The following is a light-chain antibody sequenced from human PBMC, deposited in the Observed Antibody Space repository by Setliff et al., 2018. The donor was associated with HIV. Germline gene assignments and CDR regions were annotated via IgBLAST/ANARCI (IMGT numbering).Light chain of an antibody. CDR3: CSYAGTYTYI. CDR1: SSAVGAYNF. J-gene: IGLJ1*01. V-gene: IGLV2-11*01. Sequence: QSALTQPRSVSGSPGQSVTFSCTGSSSAVGAYNFVSWYQQHPGKAPKLIIYDVYKRPSGVPDRFSGSKSGDTASLTISGLQSEDEADYYCCSYAGTYTYIFGTGTKVTVL. CDR2: DVY.